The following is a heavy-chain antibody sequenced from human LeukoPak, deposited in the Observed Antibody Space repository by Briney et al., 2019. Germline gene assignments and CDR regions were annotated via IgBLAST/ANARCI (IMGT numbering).Heavy chain of an antibody. J-gene: IGHJ4*02. D-gene: IGHD2-2*01. CDR1: GYTFTGYY. CDR3: ASGRGYIVVVPAARSSFDY. V-gene: IGHV1-2*02. Sequence: GASVKVSCKASGYTFTGYYMHWVRQAPGQGPERMGWINPNSGGTNYAQKFQGRVTMTRDTSISTAYMELSRLRSDDTAVYYCASGRGYIVVVPAARSSFDYWGQGTLVTVSS. CDR2: INPNSGGT.